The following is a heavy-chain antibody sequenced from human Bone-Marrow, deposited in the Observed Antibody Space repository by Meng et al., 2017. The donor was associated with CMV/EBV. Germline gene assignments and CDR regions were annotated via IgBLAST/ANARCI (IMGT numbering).Heavy chain of an antibody. D-gene: IGHD3-10*01. CDR1: GFTFSSYA. CDR2: ISYDGSNK. V-gene: IGHV3-30-3*01. CDR3: ARDGGEVTGMDV. Sequence: GGSLRLSCAASGFTFSSYAMHWVRQAPGKGLEWVAVISYDGSNKYYADSVKGRFTISRDNSKNTLYLQMNSLRAEDTAVYYCARDGGEVTGMDVWGQGTTVTGS. J-gene: IGHJ6*02.